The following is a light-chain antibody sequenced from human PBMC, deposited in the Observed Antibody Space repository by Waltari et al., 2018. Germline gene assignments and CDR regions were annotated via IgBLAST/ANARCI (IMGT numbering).Light chain of an antibody. CDR2: DVS. J-gene: IGKJ5*01. CDR3: QHRSNLIT. V-gene: IGKV3-11*01. CDR1: QSVGSN. Sequence: EIVLTQSPATLSLSPGERATLSCRASQSVGSNLAWYQQNSGQAPGLLIYDVSRRATGTPARFSGSGSWTDFTLTISSLEPEDFAVYYCQHRSNLITFGQGTRLEIK.